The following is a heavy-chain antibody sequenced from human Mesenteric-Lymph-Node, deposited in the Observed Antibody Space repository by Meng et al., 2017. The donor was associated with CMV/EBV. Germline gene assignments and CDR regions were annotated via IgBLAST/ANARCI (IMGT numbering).Heavy chain of an antibody. Sequence: GGSLRLSCAASGFIFSSYAMSWVRQSPGKGLEWVSVIYSGGSIYYADSVKGRFTISRDNSKNTLYMEMNSLKNEDTAVYYCASPGGYCSGTACYDSWGQGTLVTVSS. CDR1: GFIFSSYA. J-gene: IGHJ4*02. CDR2: IYSGGSI. CDR3: ASPGGYCSGTACYDS. V-gene: IGHV3-23*03. D-gene: IGHD2-2*01.